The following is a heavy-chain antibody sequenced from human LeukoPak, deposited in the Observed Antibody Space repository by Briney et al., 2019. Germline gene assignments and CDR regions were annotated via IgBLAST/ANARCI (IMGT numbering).Heavy chain of an antibody. J-gene: IGHJ4*02. Sequence: ASVKVSCKASGYTFAGYYMHWVRQGPGQGLEWVGWINPNSGGTNYVQKFQRRVTMTRDTSIRTAYMELSGLRSDDTAVYYCARDGDLLLWFGELLYYWGQGTLVTVSS. CDR2: INPNSGGT. CDR1: GYTFAGYY. V-gene: IGHV1-2*02. CDR3: ARDGDLLLWFGELLYY. D-gene: IGHD3-10*01.